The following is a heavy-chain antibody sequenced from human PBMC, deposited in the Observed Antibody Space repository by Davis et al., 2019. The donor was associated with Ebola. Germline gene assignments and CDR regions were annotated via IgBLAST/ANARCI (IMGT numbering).Heavy chain of an antibody. Sequence: SVKVSCNTSGGTFTNYAVNWVRQAPGQGLEWMGRIIPVVDTKDYAQKFQGRVTLTADKATNTAYMELSGLRFDDTAVYYCARGDSYYDPTGYYAGPEAPDHWGQGTLVSVSS. CDR1: GGTFTNYA. V-gene: IGHV1-69*04. D-gene: IGHD3-22*01. J-gene: IGHJ4*02. CDR3: ARGDSYYDPTGYYAGPEAPDH. CDR2: IIPVVDTK.